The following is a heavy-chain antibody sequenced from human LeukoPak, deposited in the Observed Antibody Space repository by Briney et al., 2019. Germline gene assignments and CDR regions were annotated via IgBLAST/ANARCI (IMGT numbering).Heavy chain of an antibody. Sequence: GASVTVSCKASGYTFTSYDINWVRQATGQGLEWMGWMNPNSGNTGYAQKFQGRVTMTRNTSISTAYMELSSLRSEDTAVYYCARHLGGITIFGVVISPRYYYYGMDVWGQGTTVTVSS. V-gene: IGHV1-8*01. CDR3: ARHLGGITIFGVVISPRYYYYGMDV. D-gene: IGHD3-3*01. CDR1: GYTFTSYD. CDR2: MNPNSGNT. J-gene: IGHJ6*02.